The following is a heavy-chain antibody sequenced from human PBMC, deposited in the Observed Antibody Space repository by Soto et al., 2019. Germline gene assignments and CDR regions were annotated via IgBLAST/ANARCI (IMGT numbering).Heavy chain of an antibody. Sequence: QVQLVESGGGVVQPGRSLRLSCAASGFTFSSYGMHWVRQAPGKGLEWVAVISYDGSNKYYADSVKGRFTISRDNSKNTLYLQMNSLRAEDTAVYYCAKDIMEWDHRWYFDYWGQGTLVTVSS. CDR3: AKDIMEWDHRWYFDY. CDR1: GFTFSSYG. CDR2: ISYDGSNK. V-gene: IGHV3-30*18. J-gene: IGHJ4*02. D-gene: IGHD3-3*01.